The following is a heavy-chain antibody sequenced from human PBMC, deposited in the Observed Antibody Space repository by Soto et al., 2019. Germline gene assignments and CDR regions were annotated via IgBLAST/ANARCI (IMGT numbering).Heavy chain of an antibody. J-gene: IGHJ4*02. Sequence: GGSLRLSCAASGFTFSSYAMSWVRQAPGKGLEWVSAISGSGGSTYYADSVKGRFTISRDNSKNTLYLQMNSLRAEDTAVYYCAKDRYCSGGSCAIFFDYWGQGTLVTVSS. CDR2: ISGSGGST. D-gene: IGHD2-15*01. V-gene: IGHV3-23*01. CDR1: GFTFSSYA. CDR3: AKDRYCSGGSCAIFFDY.